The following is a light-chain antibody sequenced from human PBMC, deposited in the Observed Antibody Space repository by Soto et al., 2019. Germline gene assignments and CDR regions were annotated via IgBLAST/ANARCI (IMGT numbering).Light chain of an antibody. V-gene: IGKV1-39*01. Sequence: DIQMTQSPSSPSASVGCRFTISCLASQSISSYLNWYQQKPGKAPKLLIYAASSLQSGVPSRFSGSGSGTDFTLTISSLQTEDFATYYCQQRYSTTLTFGGGTKVDIK. CDR2: AAS. CDR3: QQRYSTTLT. CDR1: QSISSY. J-gene: IGKJ4*01.